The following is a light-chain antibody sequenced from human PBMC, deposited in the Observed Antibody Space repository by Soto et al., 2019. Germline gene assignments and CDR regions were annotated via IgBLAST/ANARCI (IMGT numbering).Light chain of an antibody. V-gene: IGLV2-14*01. J-gene: IGLJ1*01. CDR3: CSFTSITTYV. Sequence: QSALTQPASVSGSLGQSITISCTGTSSDIGTYNYVPCYQRQPGQSPKLMISEVSNRPSGVSNRFAGSKSGNTASLIISGLQAEDEADYYCCSFTSITTYVFGTGTKVTGL. CDR2: EVS. CDR1: SSDIGTYNY.